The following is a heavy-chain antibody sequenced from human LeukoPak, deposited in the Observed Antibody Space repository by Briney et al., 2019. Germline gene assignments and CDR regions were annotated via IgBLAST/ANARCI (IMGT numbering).Heavy chain of an antibody. J-gene: IGHJ1*01. D-gene: IGHD3-3*01. CDR2: IRQDGSEK. Sequence: GGSLRISCAASGFTFSSYWLTWGRQAQGKGLEWVANIRQDGSEKNYVDSVKGRFTISRDNAKNSLYLQMNSLRVEDTAVYFCMRQNRAYFFGHWGQGTLVTVSS. V-gene: IGHV3-7*01. CDR3: MRQNRAYFFGH. CDR1: GFTFSSYW.